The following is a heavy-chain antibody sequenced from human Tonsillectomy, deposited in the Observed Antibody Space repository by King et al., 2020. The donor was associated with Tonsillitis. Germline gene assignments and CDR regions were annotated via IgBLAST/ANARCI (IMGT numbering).Heavy chain of an antibody. J-gene: IGHJ4*02. CDR1: GFTFSTYW. Sequence: VQLVESGGGLVQPGGSLRLSCAASGFTFSTYWMSWVRQAPGKGLEWVANIKQDGSDKYYVDSVKGRFTISRDNAKNSLYLQMNSLSAEDTAVYYCARGGEDGLTAGPLDFWGQGTLVTVSS. V-gene: IGHV3-7*03. D-gene: IGHD2-21*02. CDR3: ARGGEDGLTAGPLDF. CDR2: IKQDGSDK.